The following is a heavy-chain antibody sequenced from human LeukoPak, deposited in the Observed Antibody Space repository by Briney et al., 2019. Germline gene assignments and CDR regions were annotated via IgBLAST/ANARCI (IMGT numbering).Heavy chain of an antibody. J-gene: IGHJ6*02. V-gene: IGHV3-23*01. Sequence: GSLRLSCAASGFTFSSYAMSWVRQAPGKVGEWVSAISGSGGSTYYADSVKGRFTISRDNSKNTLYLQMNSLRAEDTAVYYCAKVPLAAAKVSGMDVWGQGTTVTVSS. CDR3: AKVPLAAAKVSGMDV. D-gene: IGHD6-13*01. CDR2: ISGSGGST. CDR1: GFTFSSYA.